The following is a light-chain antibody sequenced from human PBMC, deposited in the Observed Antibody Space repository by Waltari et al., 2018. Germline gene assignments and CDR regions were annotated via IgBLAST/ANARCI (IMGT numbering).Light chain of an antibody. Sequence: QSALTHPPSPPGPPGPSVTISCTGTSSDVCGYNFLYWYQQHPGEAPKVMIYEINKRPSGVPDRFSCSKSGNTASLTVSGLQAEDEAEYFCSSYAVNNHLIFGGGTKLTVL. CDR3: SSYAVNNHLI. CDR1: SSDVCGYNF. V-gene: IGLV2-8*01. CDR2: EIN. J-gene: IGLJ2*01.